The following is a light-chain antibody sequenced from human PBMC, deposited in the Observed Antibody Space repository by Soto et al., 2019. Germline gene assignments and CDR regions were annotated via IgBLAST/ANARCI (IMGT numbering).Light chain of an antibody. CDR2: GAS. CDR3: QQFGTSPPST. Sequence: IVLTQSPGTLSLSPGERATLSCTTSQSVSTIYFACYQQKPGQAPRLLIYGASSRATGIPDRCSGSGSGTDFTLTISRLEPEDFEVYYCQQFGTSPPSTFGQGTHWR. J-gene: IGKJ5*01. V-gene: IGKV3-20*01. CDR1: QSVSTIY.